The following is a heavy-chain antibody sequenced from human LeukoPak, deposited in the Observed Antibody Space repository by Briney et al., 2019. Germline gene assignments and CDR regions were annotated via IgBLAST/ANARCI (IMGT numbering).Heavy chain of an antibody. CDR3: ARPFLYGASTLSAFDI. CDR1: GYSFTSYW. J-gene: IGHJ3*02. V-gene: IGHV5-51*01. D-gene: IGHD3-3*02. CDR2: IYPGDSDT. Sequence: GESLKISCKGSGYSFTSYWIGWVRQMPGKGLEWMGIIYPGDSDTRYSPSFQGQVTISADKSISTAYLQWSSLKASDTAMYYCARPFLYGASTLSAFDIWGQGTMVTVSS.